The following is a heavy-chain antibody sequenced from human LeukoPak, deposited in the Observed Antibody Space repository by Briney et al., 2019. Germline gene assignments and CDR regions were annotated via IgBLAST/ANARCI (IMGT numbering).Heavy chain of an antibody. CDR3: ARHREWLPSPLDY. D-gene: IGHD5-18*01. Sequence: SETLSLTCTVSGGSINSNSHYWGWIRQPPGKGLEWIGTIFYSGNTYYNPSLKSGVTISVGTSKNQFSLKLSSVTAADTAVYYCARHREWLPSPLDYWGQGTLVTVSS. CDR2: IFYSGNT. V-gene: IGHV4-39*01. J-gene: IGHJ4*02. CDR1: GGSINSNSHY.